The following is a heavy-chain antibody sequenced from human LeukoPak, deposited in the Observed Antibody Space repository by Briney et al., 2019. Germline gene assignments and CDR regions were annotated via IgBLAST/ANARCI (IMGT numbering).Heavy chain of an antibody. J-gene: IGHJ4*02. D-gene: IGHD2-2*01. CDR3: ARGAQPDY. CDR1: GGSFSGYY. Sequence: PSETLSLTCAVYGGSFSGYYWSWIRQTPGRGLEWIGEINHSGSTSYNPSLKSRVTISVDTSKNQFSLKLSSVTAADTAVYYCARGAQPDYWGQGTLVTVSS. V-gene: IGHV4-34*01. CDR2: INHSGST.